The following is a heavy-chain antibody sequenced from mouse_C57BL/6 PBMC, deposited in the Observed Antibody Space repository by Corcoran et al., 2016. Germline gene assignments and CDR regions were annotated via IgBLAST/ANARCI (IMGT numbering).Heavy chain of an antibody. J-gene: IGHJ1*03. D-gene: IGHD2-4*01. CDR3: ARRSYYDYYPMYFDV. Sequence: QIQLVQSGPELKKPGETVKISCKAYGYTFTTYGMSWVKQAPGKGLKWMDWINTYSGVPTYADDLKGRFYFSLETYASTAYLQINNLKNEDTATYFCARRSYYDYYPMYFDVWGTGTTVTVYS. CDR2: INTYSGVP. V-gene: IGHV9-3*01. CDR1: GYTFTTYG.